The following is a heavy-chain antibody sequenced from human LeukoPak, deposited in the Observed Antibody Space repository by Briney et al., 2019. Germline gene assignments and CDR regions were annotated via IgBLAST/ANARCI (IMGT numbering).Heavy chain of an antibody. CDR1: GYSFTSHW. V-gene: IGHV5-51*01. Sequence: HGESLKISCKGSGYSFTSHWIGWVRQMPGKGLEWVGIIYPGDSDTRYSPSFQGQVTISANKSISTAYLQWSSLKASDTAMYYCVRGPSYFDYWGQGTLVTVPS. CDR3: VRGPSYFDY. CDR2: IYPGDSDT. J-gene: IGHJ4*02.